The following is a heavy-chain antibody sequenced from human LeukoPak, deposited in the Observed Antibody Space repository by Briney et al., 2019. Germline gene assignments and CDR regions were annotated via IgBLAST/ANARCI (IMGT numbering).Heavy chain of an antibody. CDR1: GYTFTSYG. V-gene: IGHV1-18*01. CDR3: ARGPRMTTVTPGIYYYMDV. Sequence: GASVKVSCKASGYTFTSYGISWVRQAPGQGLEWMGWISAYNGNTNYAQKLQGRVTMTTDTSTSTAYMELRSLRSDDTAVYYCARGPRMTTVTPGIYYYMDVWGKGTTVTVSS. CDR2: ISAYNGNT. J-gene: IGHJ6*03. D-gene: IGHD4-17*01.